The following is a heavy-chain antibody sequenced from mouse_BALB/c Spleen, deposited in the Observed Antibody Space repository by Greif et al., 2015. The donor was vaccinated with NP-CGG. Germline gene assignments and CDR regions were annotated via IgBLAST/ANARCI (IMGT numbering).Heavy chain of an antibody. J-gene: IGHJ1*01. V-gene: IGHV5-15*02. D-gene: IGHD1-1*01. CDR2: ISNLAYSI. CDR1: GFTFSDHG. Sequence: DVKLVESGGGLVQPGGSRKLSCAASGFTFSDHGMAWVRQAPGKGPEWVAFISNLAYSIYYADTVTGRFTISRENAKNTLYLEMSSLRSEDTAMYYCARDYYGSSYWYFDVWGAGTTVTVSS. CDR3: ARDYYGSSYWYFDV.